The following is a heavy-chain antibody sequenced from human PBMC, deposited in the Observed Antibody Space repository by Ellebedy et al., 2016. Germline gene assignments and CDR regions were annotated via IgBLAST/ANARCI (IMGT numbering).Heavy chain of an antibody. Sequence: SETLSLXCTVSGGSMSSYHWSWIRQPPGKGLEWIGYIYFSGSTNYNPSLESRVTISVDTSKNQFSLKLTAVTAADTAVYYCARWKDDYGDPVGFDYWGQGTLVTVSS. CDR2: IYFSGST. CDR1: GGSMSSYH. J-gene: IGHJ4*02. CDR3: ARWKDDYGDPVGFDY. D-gene: IGHD4-17*01. V-gene: IGHV4-59*03.